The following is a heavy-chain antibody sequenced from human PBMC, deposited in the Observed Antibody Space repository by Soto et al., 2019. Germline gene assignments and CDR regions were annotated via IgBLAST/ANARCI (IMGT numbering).Heavy chain of an antibody. CDR3: DRRTFKLGMAGINDY. Sequence: QVQLVQSGAEVKKPGASVKVSCKASGYTFTSYDINWVRQATGQGLEWMGWMNPNSGNTGYAQKIQGGVTRPRHTHISTAYVQLSSLRSEDTAVYYCDRRTFKLGMAGINDYWGQGNLVTVSS. CDR2: MNPNSGNT. J-gene: IGHJ4*02. CDR1: GYTFTSYD. D-gene: IGHD6-19*01. V-gene: IGHV1-8*01.